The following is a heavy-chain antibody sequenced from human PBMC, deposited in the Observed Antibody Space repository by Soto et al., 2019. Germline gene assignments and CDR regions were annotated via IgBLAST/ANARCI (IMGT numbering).Heavy chain of an antibody. CDR3: ARADTAMVIDY. J-gene: IGHJ4*02. Sequence: LRLSCAASGFTFSSYGMHWVRQAPGKGLEWVAVIWYDGSNKYYADSVKGRFTISRDNSKNTLYLQMNSLRAEDTAVYYCARADTAMVIDYWGQGTLVTVSS. CDR1: GFTFSSYG. V-gene: IGHV3-33*01. CDR2: IWYDGSNK. D-gene: IGHD5-18*01.